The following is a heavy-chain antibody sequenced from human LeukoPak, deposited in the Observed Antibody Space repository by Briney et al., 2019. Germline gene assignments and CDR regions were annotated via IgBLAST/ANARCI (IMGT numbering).Heavy chain of an antibody. V-gene: IGHV3-11*06. D-gene: IGHD4-17*01. CDR2: ISNSGSST. CDR1: GFTFSNYW. Sequence: GGSLRLSCAASGFTFSNYWMHWVRQAPGKGLEWVSYISNSGSSTKYADSVKGRFTISRDNAKNSLSLQMNSVRPEDTAVYYCAKSPGIGTYGDRSTAVDYWGQGTLVTVSS. CDR3: AKSPGIGTYGDRSTAVDY. J-gene: IGHJ4*02.